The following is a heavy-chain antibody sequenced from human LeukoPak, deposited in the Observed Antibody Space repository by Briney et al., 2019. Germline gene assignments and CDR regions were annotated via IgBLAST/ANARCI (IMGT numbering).Heavy chain of an antibody. Sequence: GGSLRLSCAASGFTFSDYYMTWIRQAPGKGLEWVSYISISGSTMYHTDSVKGRFTISRDNAKNSLYLQMNSLRAEDTAVYYCATGPCDLDFWGQGTLVTVSS. CDR1: GFTFSDYY. CDR2: ISISGSTM. J-gene: IGHJ4*02. CDR3: ATGPCDLDF. D-gene: IGHD2-21*01. V-gene: IGHV3-11*01.